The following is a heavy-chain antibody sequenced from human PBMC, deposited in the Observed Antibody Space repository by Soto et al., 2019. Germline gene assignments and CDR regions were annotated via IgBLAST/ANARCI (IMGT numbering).Heavy chain of an antibody. CDR1: GFTFSSYG. V-gene: IGHV3-30*18. Sequence: PGGSLRLSCAASGFTFSSYGMHWVRQAPGKGLEWVAVISYDGSNKYYADSVKGRFTISRDNSKNTLYLQMNSLRAEDTAVYYCAKDKGYYDFWSGYYTQDYWGQGTLVTVSS. CDR3: AKDKGYYDFWSGYYTQDY. J-gene: IGHJ4*02. D-gene: IGHD3-3*01. CDR2: ISYDGSNK.